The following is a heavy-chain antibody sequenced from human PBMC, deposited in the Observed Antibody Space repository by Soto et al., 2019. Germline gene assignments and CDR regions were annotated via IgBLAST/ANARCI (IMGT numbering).Heavy chain of an antibody. CDR1: GNTFTGFG. Sequence: ASVKVSCKSSGNTFTGFGISWVRQAPGQGLEWMGWISGDNGNTKYAQRFQGRVTMTRDTSTSTVYMELSSLRSEDMAVYYCARTMYSSGWYRGPFDYWGQGTLVTVSS. V-gene: IGHV1-18*03. CDR3: ARTMYSSGWYRGPFDY. CDR2: ISGDNGNT. J-gene: IGHJ4*02. D-gene: IGHD6-19*01.